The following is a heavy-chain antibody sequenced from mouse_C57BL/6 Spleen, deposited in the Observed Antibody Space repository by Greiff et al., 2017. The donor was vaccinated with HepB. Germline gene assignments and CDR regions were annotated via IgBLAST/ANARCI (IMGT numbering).Heavy chain of an antibody. CDR3: ASPHYYGSSKFAY. D-gene: IGHD1-1*01. CDR1: GYTFTSYG. J-gene: IGHJ3*01. Sequence: QVQLKQSGAELARPGASVKLSCKASGYTFTSYGISWVKQRTGQGLEWIGEIYPRSGNTYYNEKFKGKATLTADKSSSTAYMELRSLTSEDSAVYFCASPHYYGSSKFAYWGQGTLVTVSA. CDR2: IYPRSGNT. V-gene: IGHV1-81*01.